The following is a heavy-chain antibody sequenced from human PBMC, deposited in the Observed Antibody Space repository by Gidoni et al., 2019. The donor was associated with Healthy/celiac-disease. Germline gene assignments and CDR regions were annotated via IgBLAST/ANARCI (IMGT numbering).Heavy chain of an antibody. CDR2: INPSGGST. V-gene: IGHV1-46*01. J-gene: IGHJ4*02. Sequence: QVQLVQSGAEVKKPGASVKVSCKASGYTFTTSHMHWVRQAPGQGLEWMGIINPSGGSTSYAQKFQGRVTMTRDTSTSTVYMELSSLRSEDTAVYYCARDLSWELPHHRRDARAFLGYWGQGTLVTVSS. D-gene: IGHD1-26*01. CDR3: ARDLSWELPHHRRDARAFLGY. CDR1: GYTFTTSH.